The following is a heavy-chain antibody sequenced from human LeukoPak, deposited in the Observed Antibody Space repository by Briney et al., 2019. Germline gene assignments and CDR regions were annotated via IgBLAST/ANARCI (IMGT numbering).Heavy chain of an antibody. V-gene: IGHV3-7*01. CDR1: GFTFSSYW. J-gene: IGHJ4*02. CDR2: INEDESET. CDR3: ARRTTIFPRRYFFDY. Sequence: GGSLRLSCAASGFTFSSYWMSWVRQAPGKGLEWVANINEDESETYYADSVMGRFTISRDNAENSLFLQMTSLRGEDTAVYFCARRTTIFPRRYFFDYWGQGTLVTVSS. D-gene: IGHD3-3*01.